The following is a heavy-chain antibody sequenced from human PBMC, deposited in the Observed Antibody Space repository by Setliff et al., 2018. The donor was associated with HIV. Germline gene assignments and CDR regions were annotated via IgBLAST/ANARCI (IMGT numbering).Heavy chain of an antibody. CDR3: ARDPSPEQQLFLYYFDY. J-gene: IGHJ4*02. V-gene: IGHV1-18*01. CDR1: GYTFTSYG. D-gene: IGHD6-13*01. Sequence: ASVKVSCKSSGYTFTSYGLSWVRQAPGQGLEWMGWISTYSDEASSSQNLQGRVTITRDTSASTAYMELSSLRSEDTAVYYCARDPSPEQQLFLYYFDYWGQGTLVTVSS. CDR2: ISTYSDEA.